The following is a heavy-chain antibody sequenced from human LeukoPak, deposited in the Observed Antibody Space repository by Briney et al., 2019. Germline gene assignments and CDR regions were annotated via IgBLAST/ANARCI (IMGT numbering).Heavy chain of an antibody. CDR1: GFTFSNYA. V-gene: IGHV3-30*04. J-gene: IGHJ4*02. D-gene: IGHD1-26*01. Sequence: GGSLRLSCAAFGFTFSNYALHWVRQAPGKGLEWVAIISYDGTSKSYADSVKGRFTISRDNSRTTLYLQMNSLRAEDTAVYYCASRLYSGSYYDYWGQGTLVTVSS. CDR3: ASRLYSGSYYDY. CDR2: ISYDGTSK.